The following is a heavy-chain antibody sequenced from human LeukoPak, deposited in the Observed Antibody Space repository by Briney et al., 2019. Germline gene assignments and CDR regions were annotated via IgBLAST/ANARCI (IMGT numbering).Heavy chain of an antibody. CDR2: IYSSGST. CDR1: GGSISSYY. CDR3: ARDPSTFYFDY. D-gene: IGHD3-16*01. Sequence: SETLSLTCTVSGGSISSYYWRWIRQPPGKGLEWIGYIYSSGSTDYNPSLKSRVTISVDTSKSQFSLKLSSVTAADTAIYYCARDPSTFYFDYWGQGALVTVSS. J-gene: IGHJ4*02. V-gene: IGHV4-59*01.